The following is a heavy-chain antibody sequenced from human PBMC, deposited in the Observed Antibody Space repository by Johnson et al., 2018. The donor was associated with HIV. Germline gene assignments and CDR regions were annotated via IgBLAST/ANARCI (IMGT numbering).Heavy chain of an antibody. CDR1: GFGFGSYA. V-gene: IGHV3-33*06. J-gene: IGHJ3*02. CDR3: AKEGGSYSMGRDAFDI. D-gene: IGHD1-26*01. Sequence: QVQLVESGGGLVQPGGSLRLSCAASGFGFGSYAMSWVRQAPGKGLEWVAIIWFDGSNKYYADSVKGLFTISRDNSKNTLYLQMNSLRAEDTAVYYCAKEGGSYSMGRDAFDIWGQGTMVTVSS. CDR2: IWFDGSNK.